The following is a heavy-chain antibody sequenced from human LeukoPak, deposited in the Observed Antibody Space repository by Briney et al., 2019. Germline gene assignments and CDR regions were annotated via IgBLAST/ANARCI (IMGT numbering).Heavy chain of an antibody. Sequence: SVKVSCKASGYTFDSHGMNWVRQAPGQGLEWMGGIIPIFGTANYAQKFQGRVTITADESTSTAYMELSSLRSEDTAVYYCARDYGSTSCYVKSVRCYNWFDPWGQGTLVTVSS. D-gene: IGHD2-2*01. CDR1: GYTFDSHG. J-gene: IGHJ5*02. CDR3: ARDYGSTSCYVKSVRCYNWFDP. CDR2: IIPIFGTA. V-gene: IGHV1-69*13.